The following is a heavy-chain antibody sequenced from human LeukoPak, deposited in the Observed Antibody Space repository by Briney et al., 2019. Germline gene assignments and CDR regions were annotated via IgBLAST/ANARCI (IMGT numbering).Heavy chain of an antibody. CDR1: GGSFSGYY. Sequence: PSATLSLTCAVYGGSFSGYYWSWIRQPPGKGLELIGEINHSGSTNYNPSLKSRVTISVDTSKNQFSLKLSSVTAADTAVYYCARADLGYCSSTSCYEDDAFDIWGQGTMLTVSS. CDR2: INHSGST. V-gene: IGHV4-34*01. D-gene: IGHD2-2*01. CDR3: ARADLGYCSSTSCYEDDAFDI. J-gene: IGHJ3*02.